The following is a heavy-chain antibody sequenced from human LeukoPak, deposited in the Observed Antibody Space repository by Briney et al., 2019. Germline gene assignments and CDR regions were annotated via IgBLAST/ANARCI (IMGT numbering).Heavy chain of an antibody. Sequence: PGGSLRLSCAASGFTFSDYYMSWIRQAPGKGLEWVSSISSSSSYIYYADSVKGRFTISRDNAKNSLYLQMNSLRAEDTAVYYCARVNSYSSSWHHLDYWGQGALVTVSS. CDR3: ARVNSYSSSWHHLDY. V-gene: IGHV3-11*06. CDR2: ISSSSSYI. CDR1: GFTFSDYY. J-gene: IGHJ4*02. D-gene: IGHD6-13*01.